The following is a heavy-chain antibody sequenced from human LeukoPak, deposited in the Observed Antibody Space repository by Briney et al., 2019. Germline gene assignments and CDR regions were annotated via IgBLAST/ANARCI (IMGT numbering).Heavy chain of an antibody. J-gene: IGHJ4*02. V-gene: IGHV4-59*01. D-gene: IGHD7-27*01. CDR3: ARDGELGTGVFDY. Sequence: PSETLSLTCTVSGGSISSYYWSWIRQPPGKGLEWIGYIYYSGSTNYNPSLKSRVTISVDTSKNQFSLKLSSVTAADTAVYYCARDGELGTGVFDYWGQGTLVTVSS. CDR2: IYYSGST. CDR1: GGSISSYY.